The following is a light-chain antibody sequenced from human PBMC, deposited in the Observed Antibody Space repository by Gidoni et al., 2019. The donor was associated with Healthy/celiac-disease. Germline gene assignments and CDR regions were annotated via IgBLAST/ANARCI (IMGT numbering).Light chain of an antibody. CDR3: RQSYSTPWYT. CDR1: QSISSY. J-gene: IGKJ2*01. Sequence: DIQMTQSPSSLSASVGDRVTITCRASQSISSYLNWYQQKPGKAPKLLIYAASSLQSGVPSRFSGSGSGTDFTLTISSLQPEDFATYYCRQSYSTPWYTFGQGTKLEIK. V-gene: IGKV1-39*01. CDR2: AAS.